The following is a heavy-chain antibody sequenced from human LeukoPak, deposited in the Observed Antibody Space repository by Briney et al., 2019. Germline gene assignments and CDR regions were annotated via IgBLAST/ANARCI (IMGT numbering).Heavy chain of an antibody. CDR1: GFTFSSYE. CDR2: ISSSGNTI. V-gene: IGHV3-48*03. CDR3: AKDPEYSSSLY. Sequence: GGSLRLSCAASGFTFSSYEMNWVRQAPGKGLEWVSYISSSGNTIYYADSVKGRFTISRDNAKNSLYLQMNSLRAEDTAVYYCAKDPEYSSSLYWGQGTLVTVSS. J-gene: IGHJ4*02. D-gene: IGHD6-6*01.